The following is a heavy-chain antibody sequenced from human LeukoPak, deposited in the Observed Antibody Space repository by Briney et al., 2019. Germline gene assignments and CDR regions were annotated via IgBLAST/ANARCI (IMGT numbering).Heavy chain of an antibody. CDR1: GGSISSSSYY. CDR2: IYYSGST. J-gene: IGHJ6*03. V-gene: IGHV4-39*01. Sequence: SETLSLTCTVSGGSISSSSYYWGWIRQPPGKGLEWIGSIYYSGSTYYNPSLKSRVTISVDTSKNQFSLKLSSVTAADTAVYYCARLYGGNSFHYYYYMDVWGKGTTVTVSS. CDR3: ARLYGGNSFHYYYYMDV. D-gene: IGHD4-23*01.